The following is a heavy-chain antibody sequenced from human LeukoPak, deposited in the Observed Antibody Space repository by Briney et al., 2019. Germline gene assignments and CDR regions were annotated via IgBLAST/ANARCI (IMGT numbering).Heavy chain of an antibody. J-gene: IGHJ4*02. CDR2: ISAYNGNT. CDR3: ARGYCSSTSCYKTRTTYDY. CDR1: GYTFTSYG. D-gene: IGHD2-2*02. Sequence: ASVKVSFKASGYTFTSYGISWVRQAPGQGLEWMGWISAYNGNTNYAQKLQGRVTMTTDTSTSTAYMELRSLRSDDTAVYYCARGYCSSTSCYKTRTTYDYWGQGTLVTVSS. V-gene: IGHV1-18*01.